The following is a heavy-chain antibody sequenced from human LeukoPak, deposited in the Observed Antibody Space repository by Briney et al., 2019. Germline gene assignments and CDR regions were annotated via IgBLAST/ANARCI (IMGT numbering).Heavy chain of an antibody. D-gene: IGHD5-24*01. CDR3: ARGAIGDGYNLSDY. CDR1: GGSFSGYY. CDR2: INRSGST. J-gene: IGHJ4*02. V-gene: IGHV4-34*01. Sequence: PSETLSLTCAVYGGSFSGYYWSWIRQPPGKGLEWIGEINRSGSTNYNPSLKSRVTISVDTSKNQFSLKLSSVTTEDTAVYYCARGAIGDGYNLSDYWGQGTLVTVSS.